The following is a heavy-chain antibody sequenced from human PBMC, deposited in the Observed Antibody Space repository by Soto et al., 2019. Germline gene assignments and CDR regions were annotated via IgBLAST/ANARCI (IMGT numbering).Heavy chain of an antibody. CDR3: ARIGGYHGPLDY. J-gene: IGHJ4*02. Sequence: SETLSLTCSVSGVSISSYFWSWIRRAPGGGLEWIGYTYHRGSTNYSPSLKSRVAISLDTSENQFSLKVNSVTAADTAVYYCARIGGYHGPLDYWGQGTPVTVSS. V-gene: IGHV4-59*01. D-gene: IGHD3-16*02. CDR1: GVSISSYF. CDR2: TYHRGST.